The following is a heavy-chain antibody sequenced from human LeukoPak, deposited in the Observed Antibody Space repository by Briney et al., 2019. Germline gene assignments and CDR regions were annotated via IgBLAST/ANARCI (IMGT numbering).Heavy chain of an antibody. D-gene: IGHD1-26*01. J-gene: IGHJ4*02. Sequence: GGSLRLSCAASGFTFSSYGMHWVRQAPGKGLEWVTVISYDGSDKYYADSVKGRFTISRDNSRNTLYLQMNSLRVEDTAVYYCAKEVGTFTLDYWGQGTLVTVSP. CDR2: ISYDGSDK. CDR3: AKEVGTFTLDY. V-gene: IGHV3-30*18. CDR1: GFTFSSYG.